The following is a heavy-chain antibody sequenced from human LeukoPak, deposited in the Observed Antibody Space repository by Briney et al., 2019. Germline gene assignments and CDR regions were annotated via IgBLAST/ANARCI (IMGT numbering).Heavy chain of an antibody. CDR1: GFTFSSYS. CDR3: AHPTEYSSSWYGNWFDP. D-gene: IGHD6-13*01. CDR2: ISSSSSYI. J-gene: IGHJ5*02. Sequence: PGGSLRLSCAASGFTFSSYSMNWVRQAPGKGLEWVSSISSSSSYIYYADSVKGRFTISRDNAKNSLYLQMNSLRAEDTAVYYCAHPTEYSSSWYGNWFDPWGQGTLVTVSS. V-gene: IGHV3-21*04.